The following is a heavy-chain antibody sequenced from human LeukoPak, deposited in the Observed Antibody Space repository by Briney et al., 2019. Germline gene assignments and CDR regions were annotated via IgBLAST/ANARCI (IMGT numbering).Heavy chain of an antibody. V-gene: IGHV3-21*01. CDR3: ARDLGVAVAGTGWEDY. D-gene: IGHD6-19*01. CDR2: ISSSSSYI. Sequence: GGSLRLSCAASGFTFSSYSMNWVRQAPGKGLEWVSSISSSSSYIYYADSVKGRFTISRDNAKSSLYLQMNSLRAEDTAVYYCARDLGVAVAGTGWEDYWGQGTLVTVSS. CDR1: GFTFSSYS. J-gene: IGHJ4*02.